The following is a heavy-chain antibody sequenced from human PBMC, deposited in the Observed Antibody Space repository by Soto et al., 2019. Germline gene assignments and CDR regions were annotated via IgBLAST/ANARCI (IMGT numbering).Heavy chain of an antibody. CDR3: ARYSDYGPGLHYYYYYGMDV. CDR1: GYTFTSYG. J-gene: IGHJ6*02. V-gene: IGHV1-18*04. CDR2: ISAYNGNT. Sequence: ASVKVSCKASGYTFTSYGISWVRQAPGQGLEWMGWISAYNGNTNYAQKLQGRVTMTTDTSTSTAYMELRSLRSDDTAVYYCARYSDYGPGLHYYYYYGMDVWGQGTTATVSS. D-gene: IGHD3-10*01.